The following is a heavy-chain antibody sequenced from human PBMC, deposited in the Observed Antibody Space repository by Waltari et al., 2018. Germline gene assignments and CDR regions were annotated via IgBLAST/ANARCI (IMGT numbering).Heavy chain of an antibody. V-gene: IGHV3-30-3*01. J-gene: IGHJ4*02. CDR3: ARDQGATSVGFDY. CDR2: ISYDGSNK. CDR1: GFTFSSYA. D-gene: IGHD1-26*01. Sequence: QVQLVASGGGVVQPGRSLRLSCAASGFTFSSYAMHWVRQAPGKGLEWVAVISYDGSNKYYADSVKGRFTISRDNSKNTLYLQMNSLRAEDTAVYYCARDQGATSVGFDYWGQGTLVTVSS.